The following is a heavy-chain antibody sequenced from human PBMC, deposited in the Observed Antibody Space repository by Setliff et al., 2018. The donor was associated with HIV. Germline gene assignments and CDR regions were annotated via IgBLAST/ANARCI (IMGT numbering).Heavy chain of an antibody. CDR2: ILNREIT. CDR3: AKGGASSHWLGP. J-gene: IGHJ5*02. V-gene: IGHV4-59*01. Sequence: SETLSLTCAVSGASISSDSWSWIRQSPGKGLEWIGFILNREITNYNPSLQSRVSISMDTSKNQFSLKLHSVTAADTAIYHCAKGGASSHWLGPWGQGTLVTVSS. D-gene: IGHD3-16*01. CDR1: GASISSDS.